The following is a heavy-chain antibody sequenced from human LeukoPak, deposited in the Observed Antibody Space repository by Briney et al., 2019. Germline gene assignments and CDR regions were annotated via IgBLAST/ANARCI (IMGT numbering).Heavy chain of an antibody. D-gene: IGHD5-18*01. CDR3: ARGVRGYSYGREFNYFDY. J-gene: IGHJ4*02. CDR1: GGSISSYY. V-gene: IGHV4-59*01. CDR2: IYYSGST. Sequence: KPSETLSLTCTVSGGSISSYYWSRIRQPPGKGLEWIGYIYYSGSTNYNASLKSRVTISVDTSKNQFSLKLSSVTAADTAAYYCARGVRGYSYGREFNYFDYWGQGTLVTVSS.